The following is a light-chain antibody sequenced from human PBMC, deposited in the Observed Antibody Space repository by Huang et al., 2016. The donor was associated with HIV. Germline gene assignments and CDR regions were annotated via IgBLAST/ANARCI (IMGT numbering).Light chain of an antibody. CDR2: DAS. CDR3: QQYDNLLT. Sequence: DLQMTQSPSSLSASVGDRVNITCQASQDISNYLNWYQQKPGKAPKLLIYDASNLETGVPSRFSGRASGTDFTFTISSLQPEDIATYYCQQYDNLLTFGGGTKVEIK. CDR1: QDISNY. V-gene: IGKV1-33*01. J-gene: IGKJ4*01.